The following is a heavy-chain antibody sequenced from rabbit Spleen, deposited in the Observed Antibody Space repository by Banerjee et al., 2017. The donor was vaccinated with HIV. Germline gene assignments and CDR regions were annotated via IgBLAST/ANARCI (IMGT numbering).Heavy chain of an antibody. Sequence: QSLEESGGGLVRPEGSLKLSCKASGFSFSNKAVMCWDRQAPGKGLEWIACINAVTGRAVYASWAKGRFTISKASPTQVTLQMTSLTTADTATSFCARDLAGAIGWNFYLWGQGTLVTVS. J-gene: IGHJ4*01. CDR1: GFSFSNKAV. CDR3: ARDLAGAIGWNFYL. D-gene: IGHD4-1*01. V-gene: IGHV1S40*01. CDR2: INAVTGRA.